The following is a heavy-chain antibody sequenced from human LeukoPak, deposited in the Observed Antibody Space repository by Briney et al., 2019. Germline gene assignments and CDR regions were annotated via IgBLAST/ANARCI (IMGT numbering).Heavy chain of an antibody. CDR2: YSGTT. CDR3: ANLISPGWFDP. J-gene: IGHJ5*02. Sequence: SETLSLTCTVSGDSISTSSFCWGWIRQPPGGGAGMDRQYYSGTTYYNPSLKSRVTISVETSKNQFSLKLSSVTAADTAVYYCANLISPGWFDPWGQGILVTVSS. V-gene: IGHV4-39*01. CDR1: GDSISTSSFC.